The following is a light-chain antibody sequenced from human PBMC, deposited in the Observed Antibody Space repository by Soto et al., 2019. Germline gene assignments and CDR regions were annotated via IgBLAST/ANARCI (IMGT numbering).Light chain of an antibody. CDR3: QQYGSSPRT. V-gene: IGKV3-20*01. CDR2: GAS. Sequence: EIVLTQSPCTLSLSPGERATLSCRASQSVSSSYLAWYQQKPGQAPRLLIYGASSRATGIPDRFSGSGSGTDFTLTSSRLEPGDFAVYYCQQYGSSPRTFGQGTKLEIK. J-gene: IGKJ2*01. CDR1: QSVSSSY.